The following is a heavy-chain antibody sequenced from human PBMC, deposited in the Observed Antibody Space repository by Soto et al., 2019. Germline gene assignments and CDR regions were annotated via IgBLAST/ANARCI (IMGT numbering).Heavy chain of an antibody. J-gene: IGHJ2*01. V-gene: IGHV3-23*01. CDR1: GFTFSNHG. CDR2: VSADGYTT. Sequence: EVQLLESGGGLAQPGGSLRLSCAASGFTFSNHGMTWVRQAPGKGLEWVSSVSADGYTTYYADSVRGRLTISRDNSGDTVYVQMNNLIAEETALYYCAREASVPSFGEFWFFDLWGRGTQVTVSS. D-gene: IGHD3-10*01. CDR3: AREASVPSFGEFWFFDL.